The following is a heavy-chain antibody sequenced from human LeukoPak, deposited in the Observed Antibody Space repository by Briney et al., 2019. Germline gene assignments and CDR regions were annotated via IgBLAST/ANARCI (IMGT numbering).Heavy chain of an antibody. V-gene: IGHV3-23*01. Sequence: GESLRLSWAASGYSFSSYAMSWVREAPGKGLEWVSGINGRGASTVYADSVKGRFTISRDNSKNTLYLQMNSLRVEDTAVYYCAKDQGSGHGSYTWGTFDYWGLETLVTVFS. CDR1: GYSFSSYA. J-gene: IGHJ4*01. CDR2: INGRGAST. D-gene: IGHD3-10*01. CDR3: AKDQGSGHGSYTWGTFDY.